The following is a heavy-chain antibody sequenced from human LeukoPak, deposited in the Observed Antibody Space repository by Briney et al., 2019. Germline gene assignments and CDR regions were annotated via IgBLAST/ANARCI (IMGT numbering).Heavy chain of an antibody. J-gene: IGHJ3*02. V-gene: IGHV3-7*01. CDR1: GFTFSSYW. Sequence: GGSLRLSCAASGFTFSSYWMSWVRQAPGKGLEWVANIKQDGSEKYYVDSVKGRFTISRDNAKNSLYLQMNSLRAEDTAVYYCARASYYDFWSDTLSAFDIWGQGTMVTVSP. D-gene: IGHD3-3*01. CDR3: ARASYYDFWSDTLSAFDI. CDR2: IKQDGSEK.